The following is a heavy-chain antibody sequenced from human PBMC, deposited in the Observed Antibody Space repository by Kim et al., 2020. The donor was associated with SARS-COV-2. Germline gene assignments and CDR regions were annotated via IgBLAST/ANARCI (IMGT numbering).Heavy chain of an antibody. J-gene: IGHJ6*02. CDR1: GYTFTGYY. Sequence: ASVKVSCKASGYTFTGYYMHWVRQAPGQGLEWMGWINPNSGGTNYAQKFQGWVTMTRDTSISTAYMELSRLRSDDTAVYYCARGVGTAYSGYDFGLYYYYGMDVWGQGTTVTVSS. D-gene: IGHD5-12*01. CDR2: INPNSGGT. CDR3: ARGVGTAYSGYDFGLYYYYGMDV. V-gene: IGHV1-2*04.